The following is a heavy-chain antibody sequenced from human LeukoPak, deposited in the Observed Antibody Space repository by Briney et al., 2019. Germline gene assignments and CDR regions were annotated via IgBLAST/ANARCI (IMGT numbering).Heavy chain of an antibody. Sequence: SETLSLTCAVYGGSFSGYYWSWIRQPPGKGLEWIGEINHSGSTNYNPSLKSRVTISVDTSKNQFSLKLSSVTAADTAVYYCARVSLGATEDYWGQGTLVTASS. CDR3: ARVSLGATEDY. V-gene: IGHV4-34*01. CDR2: INHSGST. D-gene: IGHD1-26*01. CDR1: GGSFSGYY. J-gene: IGHJ4*02.